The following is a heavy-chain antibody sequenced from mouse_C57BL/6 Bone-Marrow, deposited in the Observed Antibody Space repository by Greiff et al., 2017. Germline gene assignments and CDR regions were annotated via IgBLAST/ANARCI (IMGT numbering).Heavy chain of an antibody. CDR1: GFTFSSYG. V-gene: IGHV5-6*01. Sequence: EVHLVESGGDLVKPGGSLKLSCAASGFTFSSYGMSWVRQTPDKRLEWVATISSGGSYTYYPDSVKGRFTISRDNAKNTLYLQMSSLKSEDTAIYYCARHEDGSSYNWYFDVWGTGTTVTVSS. D-gene: IGHD1-1*01. CDR3: ARHEDGSSYNWYFDV. J-gene: IGHJ1*03. CDR2: ISSGGSYT.